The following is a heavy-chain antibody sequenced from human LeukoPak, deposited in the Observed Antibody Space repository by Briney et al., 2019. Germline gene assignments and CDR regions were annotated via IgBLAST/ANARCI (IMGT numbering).Heavy chain of an antibody. D-gene: IGHD3-22*01. J-gene: IGHJ4*02. CDR1: GGSFSGYY. CDR3: ARKTVGYYSPRHPNFDY. V-gene: IGHV4-34*01. CDR2: INHSGST. Sequence: PSETLSLTCAVYGGSFSGYYWSWIRQPPGKGLEWIGEINHSGSTNYNPSLKSRVTISVDTSKNQFSLKLSSVTAADTAVYYCARKTVGYYSPRHPNFDYWGQGTLVTVSS.